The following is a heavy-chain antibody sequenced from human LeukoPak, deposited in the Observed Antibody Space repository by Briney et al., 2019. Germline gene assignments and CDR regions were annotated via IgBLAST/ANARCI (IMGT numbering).Heavy chain of an antibody. CDR2: ITSSGSII. CDR3: VRDADIATRPGYFHYMDV. Sequence: GSLRLSCAASGFTFSDYYMSWIRQAPGKGLEWVSYITSSGSIIYYADSVQGRLTVSRDNAKNSLHLQMDSLRVEDTAVYYCVRDADIATRPGYFHYMDVWGKGTTVTVSS. CDR1: GFTFSDYY. D-gene: IGHD6-6*01. J-gene: IGHJ6*03. V-gene: IGHV3-11*04.